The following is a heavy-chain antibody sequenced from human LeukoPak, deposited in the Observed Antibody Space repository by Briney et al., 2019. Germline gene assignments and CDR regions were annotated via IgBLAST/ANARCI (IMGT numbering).Heavy chain of an antibody. CDR3: VKDEGDCSGGSCFGFGFDY. Sequence: GGSLGLSCAASGFTFSSYAMSWVRQAPGKGLEWVSAISGSGGSTYYADSVKGRFTISRDNSKNTLYLQMNSLRAEDTAVYYCVKDEGDCSGGSCFGFGFDYWGQGTLVTVSS. CDR1: GFTFSSYA. CDR2: ISGSGGST. V-gene: IGHV3-23*01. D-gene: IGHD2-15*01. J-gene: IGHJ4*02.